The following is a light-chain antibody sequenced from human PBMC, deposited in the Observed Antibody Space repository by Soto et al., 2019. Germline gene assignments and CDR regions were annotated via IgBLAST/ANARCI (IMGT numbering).Light chain of an antibody. CDR2: DVG. CDR1: SSDVGDYNY. J-gene: IGLJ1*01. V-gene: IGLV2-14*01. CDR3: SSYTSSGNYV. Sequence: QSVLTQAASGSGSAGQASTITCTGTSSDVGDYNYVSWYQQHPDKAPKVMIYDVGNRPSGVSNRFSGSKSGNTASLTISGLQAEDEADYYCSSYTSSGNYVFGTGTKVTVL.